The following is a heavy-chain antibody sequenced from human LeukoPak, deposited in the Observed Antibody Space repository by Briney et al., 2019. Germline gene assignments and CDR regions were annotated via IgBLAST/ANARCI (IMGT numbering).Heavy chain of an antibody. CDR2: IYYSGST. Sequence: SETLSLTCTVSGGSISSSSYYWGWIRQPPGKGLEWIGSIYYSGSTYYNPSLKSRVTISVDTSKNQFSLKLSSVTAADTAVYYCARGWDIVVVPDRFPPFDYWGQGTLVTVSS. CDR3: ARGWDIVVVPDRFPPFDY. D-gene: IGHD2-2*01. CDR1: GGSISSSSYY. J-gene: IGHJ4*02. V-gene: IGHV4-39*07.